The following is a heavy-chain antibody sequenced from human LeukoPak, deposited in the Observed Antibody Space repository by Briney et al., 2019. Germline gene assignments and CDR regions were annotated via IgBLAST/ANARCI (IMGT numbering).Heavy chain of an antibody. D-gene: IGHD3-10*01. CDR1: GFSFSSSA. CDR3: AKNAGDIDSGIVY. J-gene: IGHJ4*02. CDR2: ISGSGGST. V-gene: IGHV3-23*01. Sequence: GGSLTLSCAASGFSFSSSAMSCVSQAPGNGLEWVSAISGSGGSTYYADSVKGRFTISRDNSKNTLYLQMNSLRAEDTAVYYCAKNAGDIDSGIVYWGQGTMVTVSS.